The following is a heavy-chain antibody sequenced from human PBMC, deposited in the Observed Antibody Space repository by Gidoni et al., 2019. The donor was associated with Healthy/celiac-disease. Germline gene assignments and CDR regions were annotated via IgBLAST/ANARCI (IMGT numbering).Heavy chain of an antibody. J-gene: IGHJ4*02. Sequence: EVQLLESGGGLVQPGGALRLSCAASGFTFSSSAMSWVRQAPGKGLAWVSAISGSGGSTYYADSVTGRFTISRDNSKNTLYLQMNSLRAEDTAVYYCAKDPPIWVGATTYFDYWGQGTLVTVSS. CDR1: GFTFSSSA. D-gene: IGHD1-26*01. V-gene: IGHV3-23*01. CDR3: AKDPPIWVGATTYFDY. CDR2: ISGSGGST.